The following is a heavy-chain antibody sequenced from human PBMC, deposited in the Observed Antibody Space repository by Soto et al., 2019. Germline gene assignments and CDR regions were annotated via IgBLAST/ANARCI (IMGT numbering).Heavy chain of an antibody. Sequence: QVQLVQSGAEVKRPGASVKVSCKASGYTFTTYYMHWVRQAPGQGLAWLGIINPNGGSTTYAQKFQGRVTMTTDTSTSTGYLELSSVRSEDTAVYYCARAGYCSGGTCFHGNCDYWGQGTLVTVSA. CDR3: ARAGYCSGGTCFHGNCDY. V-gene: IGHV1-46*01. CDR1: GYTFTTYY. J-gene: IGHJ4*02. D-gene: IGHD2-15*01. CDR2: INPNGGST.